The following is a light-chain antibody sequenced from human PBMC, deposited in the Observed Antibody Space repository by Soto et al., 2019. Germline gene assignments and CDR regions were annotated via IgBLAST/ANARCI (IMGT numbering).Light chain of an antibody. V-gene: IGKV3-15*01. CDR2: GIS. J-gene: IGKJ5*01. CDR1: QSVSAN. Sequence: IVLTQSPAALSESLGERVTLSCRASQSVSANLAWYQQRPGQAPSLLLYGISNRAPDTPDRFSGSGSGTEFTLPISSLQSEDFAVYYCQQYNNWPPITFGQGTRLEIK. CDR3: QQYNNWPPIT.